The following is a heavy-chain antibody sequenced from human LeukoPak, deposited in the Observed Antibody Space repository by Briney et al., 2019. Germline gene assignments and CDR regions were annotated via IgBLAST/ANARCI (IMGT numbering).Heavy chain of an antibody. CDR1: GYTFTGYY. J-gene: IGHJ5*02. CDR3: ARGSSSWYYPYNWFDP. CDR2: INPNSGGT. Sequence: ASVKVSCKASGYTFTGYYMHWVRQAPGQGLEWMGWINPNSGGTNYAQKFQGWVTMTRDTSISTAYMELSRLRSDDTAVYYCARGSSSWYYPYNWFDPWGQGTLVTVSS. V-gene: IGHV1-2*04. D-gene: IGHD6-13*01.